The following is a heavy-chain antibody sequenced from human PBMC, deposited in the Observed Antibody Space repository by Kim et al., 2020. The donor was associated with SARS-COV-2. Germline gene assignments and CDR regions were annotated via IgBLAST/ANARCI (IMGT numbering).Heavy chain of an antibody. CDR1: GGSISSGGYY. CDR2: IYYSGST. V-gene: IGHV4-31*03. D-gene: IGHD3-10*01. Sequence: SETLSLTCTVSGGSISSGGYYWSWIRQHPGKGLEWIGYIYYSGSTYYNPSLKSRVTISVDTSKNQFSLKLSSVTAADTAVYYCARNSIGELSGWAFDIWGQGTMVTVSS. J-gene: IGHJ3*02. CDR3: ARNSIGELSGWAFDI.